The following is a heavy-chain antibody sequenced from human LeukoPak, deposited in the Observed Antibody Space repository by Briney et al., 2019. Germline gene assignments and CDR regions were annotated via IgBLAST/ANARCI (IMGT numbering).Heavy chain of an antibody. Sequence: GGSLRFSCAASGFTFSSYAMSWVRQAPGKGLEWVSAISGSSSTTFYADSVKGRFTISRDNSMDTLFLQMNSLRAEDTAVYYCAKGMEWVVVPAALDVWGQGTTVTVSS. CDR2: ISGSSSTT. J-gene: IGHJ6*02. CDR1: GFTFSSYA. V-gene: IGHV3-23*01. D-gene: IGHD2-2*01. CDR3: AKGMEWVVVPAALDV.